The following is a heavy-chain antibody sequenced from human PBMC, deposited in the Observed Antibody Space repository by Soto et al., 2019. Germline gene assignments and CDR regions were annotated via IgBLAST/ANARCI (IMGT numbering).Heavy chain of an antibody. CDR2: IYHTGDT. J-gene: IGHJ6*04. CDR3: AGEPLDGMDV. Sequence: HVQLHQSGPRLVKPSQTLSLECSVIGGSVNTGDNYWSWVRQSPGRGLEWIGYIYHTGDTFYNPARENRVNMSVDASKNQFSLTLTSVTAADTAFYFFAGEPLDGMDVWGEGTNVTVSS. CDR1: GGSVNTGDNY. V-gene: IGHV4-30-4*01.